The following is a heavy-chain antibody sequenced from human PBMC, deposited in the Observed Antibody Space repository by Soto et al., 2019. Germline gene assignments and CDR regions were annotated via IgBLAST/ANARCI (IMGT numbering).Heavy chain of an antibody. Sequence: GGSLRLSCAASGLTFSSYGMHWVRQAPGKGLEWVAVISYDGSNKYYADSVKGRFTISRDNSKNTLYLQMNSLRAEDTAVYYCAKDGSLVTPYYFDYWGQGTLVTVSS. CDR2: ISYDGSNK. CDR3: AKDGSLVTPYYFDY. V-gene: IGHV3-30*18. D-gene: IGHD6-13*01. CDR1: GLTFSSYG. J-gene: IGHJ4*02.